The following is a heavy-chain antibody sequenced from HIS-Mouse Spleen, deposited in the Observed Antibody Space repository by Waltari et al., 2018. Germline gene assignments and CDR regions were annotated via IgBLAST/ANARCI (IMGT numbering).Heavy chain of an antibody. V-gene: IGHV4-34*01. CDR1: GGSSSGYY. CDR3: ARVRTGDPSYWYFDI. D-gene: IGHD7-27*01. CDR2: INHSGST. Sequence: QVQLQQWGAGLLKPSETLSLTCAVYGGSSSGYYWSWIRQPPGKGLEWIGEINHSGSTNYNPSLKSRVTISVDTSKNQFSLKLSSVTAADTAVYYCARVRTGDPSYWYFDIWGRGTLVTVSS. J-gene: IGHJ2*01.